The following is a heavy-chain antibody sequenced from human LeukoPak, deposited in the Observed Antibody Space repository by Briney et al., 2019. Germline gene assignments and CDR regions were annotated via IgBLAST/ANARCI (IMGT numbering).Heavy chain of an antibody. J-gene: IGHJ5*02. V-gene: IGHV4-61*01. Sequence: SETPSLTCTVSGGSVSSGSYYWSWIRQPPGKGLEWIGYIHYSGSTNYNPSLKSRVTISVDTSKNQFSLKLSSVTAADAAVYYCARDMGYGANWFDPWGQGTLATVSS. CDR2: IHYSGST. CDR3: ARDMGYGANWFDP. D-gene: IGHD1-26*01. CDR1: GGSVSSGSYY.